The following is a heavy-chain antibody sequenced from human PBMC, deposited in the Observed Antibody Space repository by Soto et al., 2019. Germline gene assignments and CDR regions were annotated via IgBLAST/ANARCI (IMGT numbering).Heavy chain of an antibody. CDR3: ARGDWPTQMDV. CDR2: IYFSGST. Sequence: QVQLQESGPGLVKPSQTLSLTCTVSGGSISGGTYYWSWIRQPPGQGLEWIGYIYFSGSTYYNPSLKSRVIISVDTSKNQSSQRLSSVTAADTAVYYCARGDWPTQMDVWGQGTTVTVSS. CDR1: GGSISGGTYY. D-gene: IGHD2-21*01. J-gene: IGHJ6*02. V-gene: IGHV4-31*03.